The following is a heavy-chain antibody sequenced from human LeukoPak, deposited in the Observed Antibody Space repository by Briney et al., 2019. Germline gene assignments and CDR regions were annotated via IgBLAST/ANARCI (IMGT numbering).Heavy chain of an antibody. CDR2: ISWNSGSI. J-gene: IGHJ5*02. V-gene: IGHV3-9*01. CDR1: GFTVSSNY. Sequence: PGGSLRLSCAASGFTVSSNYMSWVRHAPGKGLEWVSGISWNSGSIGYADSVKGRFTISRDNAKNSLYLQMNSLRAEDTALYYCAKDAGGGTPGLNWFDPWGQGTLVTVSS. CDR3: AKDAGGGTPGLNWFDP. D-gene: IGHD1-7*01.